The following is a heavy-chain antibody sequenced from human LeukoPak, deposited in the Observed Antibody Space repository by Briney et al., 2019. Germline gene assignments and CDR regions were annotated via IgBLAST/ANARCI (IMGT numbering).Heavy chain of an antibody. CDR1: GFTFSSYA. V-gene: IGHV3-23*01. Sequence: GGSLRLSCAASGFTFSSYAMSWVRQAPGKGLEWVSAISGSGGSTYYADSVKGRFTISRDNSKNTLYLQMNSLRAEDTAVYYCASGAGDYYDSSGYGMDVWGQGTTVTVSS. D-gene: IGHD3-22*01. J-gene: IGHJ6*02. CDR3: ASGAGDYYDSSGYGMDV. CDR2: ISGSGGST.